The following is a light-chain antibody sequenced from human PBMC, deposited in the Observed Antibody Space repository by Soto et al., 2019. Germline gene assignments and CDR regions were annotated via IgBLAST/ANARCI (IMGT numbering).Light chain of an antibody. CDR3: QQYNSSPEA. V-gene: IGKV1-5*01. J-gene: IGKJ1*01. CDR2: DAS. CDR1: QSISSW. Sequence: DIQMNQSPSTLSASVGDRVTITCRASQSISSWLAWYQQKPGKAPKLLIYDASSLESGVPSRFSGSGSGTEFTLTISSLQPDDFATYYCQQYNSSPEAFGQGTKVEIK.